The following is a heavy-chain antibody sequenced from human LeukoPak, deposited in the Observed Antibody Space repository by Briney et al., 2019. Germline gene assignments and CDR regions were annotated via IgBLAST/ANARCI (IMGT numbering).Heavy chain of an antibody. CDR3: ARHVSTGGIDAFDI. D-gene: IGHD2-15*01. CDR2: IFYSGST. V-gene: IGHV4-59*08. J-gene: IGHJ3*02. CDR1: GGSISSFF. Sequence: SETLSLTGTVSGGSISSFFWSWIRQPPGKGLEWMGYIFYSGSTNYNPSLKSRVTMSVDTSKSQFSLKLSSVTAADTAVYYCARHVSTGGIDAFDIWGQGTMVTVSS.